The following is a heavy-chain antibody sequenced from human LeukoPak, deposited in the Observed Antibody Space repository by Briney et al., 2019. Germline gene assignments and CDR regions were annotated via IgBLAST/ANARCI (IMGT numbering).Heavy chain of an antibody. CDR1: GGSISSYY. D-gene: IGHD2-15*01. CDR2: IYYSGST. J-gene: IGHJ6*03. V-gene: IGHV4-59*01. Sequence: SETLSLTCTVSGGSISSYYWSWIRQPPGKGLEWIGYIYYSGSTNYNPSLKSRVTISVDTSKNQFSLKLSSVTAADTAVYYCARTPPRYCSGGSCYSLYYYYMDVWGKGTTVTISS. CDR3: ARTPPRYCSGGSCYSLYYYYMDV.